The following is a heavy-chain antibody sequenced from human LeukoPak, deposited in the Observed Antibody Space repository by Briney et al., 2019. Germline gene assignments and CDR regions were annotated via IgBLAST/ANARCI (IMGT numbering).Heavy chain of an antibody. CDR2: IYYSGST. J-gene: IGHJ6*03. CDR1: GGSISSSSYY. CDR3: ARAPPNSSGWYPFSYYMDV. V-gene: IGHV4-39*07. D-gene: IGHD6-19*01. Sequence: PSETLSLTCTVSGGSISSSSYYWGWIRQPPGKGLEWIGSIYYSGSTYYNPSLKSRVTISVDTSKNQFSLKLSSVTAADTAVYYCARAPPNSSGWYPFSYYMDVWGKGTTVTVSS.